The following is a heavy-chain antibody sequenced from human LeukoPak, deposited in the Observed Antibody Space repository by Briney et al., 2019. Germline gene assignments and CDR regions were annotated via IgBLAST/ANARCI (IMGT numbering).Heavy chain of an antibody. J-gene: IGHJ4*02. Sequence: GGSLRLSCAASEFTFSSYSMNWGRQAAGQGLEWVSYITNSGNSKSYADSVKGRFTISRDNTKNSLYLQMNGLRAEDTAVYYCARDKGSSTSYNAYWGQGTLVTVSS. CDR2: ITNSGNSK. V-gene: IGHV3-48*01. CDR3: ARDKGSSTSYNAY. D-gene: IGHD2-2*01. CDR1: EFTFSSYS.